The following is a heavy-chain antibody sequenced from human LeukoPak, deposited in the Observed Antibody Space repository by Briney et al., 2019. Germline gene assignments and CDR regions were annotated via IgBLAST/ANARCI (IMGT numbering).Heavy chain of an antibody. CDR2: IYYSGST. J-gene: IGHJ2*01. V-gene: IGHV4-39*01. D-gene: IGHD2-2*02. CDR1: GGLISISTYY. Sequence: SETLSLTCTVSGGLISISTYYWGWIRQPPGKGLEWIGSIYYSGSTYYNPSLKSRVTISVDTSKNQFSLKLSSVTAADTAVYYCAGGLYDWYFDLWGRGTLVTVSS. CDR3: AGGLYDWYFDL.